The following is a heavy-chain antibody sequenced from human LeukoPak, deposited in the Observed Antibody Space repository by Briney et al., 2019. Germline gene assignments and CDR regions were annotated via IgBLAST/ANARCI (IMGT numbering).Heavy chain of an antibody. V-gene: IGHV1-18*04. CDR3: ARDLYMGVLDY. Sequence: GASVKVSCKASGYSFTSYGISWVRQAPGQGLEWMGWISAYNGNTNYAQKSQSRVTMTTDTFTSTAYMELRSLRSDDTAVYYCARDLYMGVLDYWGQGTLVTVSS. CDR1: GYSFTSYG. CDR2: ISAYNGNT. J-gene: IGHJ4*02. D-gene: IGHD3-16*01.